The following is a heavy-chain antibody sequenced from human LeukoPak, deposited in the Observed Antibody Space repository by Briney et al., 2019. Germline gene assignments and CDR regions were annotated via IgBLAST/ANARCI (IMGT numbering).Heavy chain of an antibody. CDR2: ISAYNGNT. J-gene: IGHJ4*02. CDR1: GYTFTSYG. Sequence: GASVKVSCKASGYTFTSYGISWVRQAPGQGLEWMGWISAYNGNTNYAQKLQGRVTMTTDTSTSTAYMELRSLRSDDTAVYYCARDRLIPAAALFDYWGQGTLATVSS. CDR3: ARDRLIPAAALFDY. D-gene: IGHD6-13*01. V-gene: IGHV1-18*01.